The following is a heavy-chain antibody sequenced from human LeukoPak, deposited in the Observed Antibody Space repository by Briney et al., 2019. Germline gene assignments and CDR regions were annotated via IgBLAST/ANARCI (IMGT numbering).Heavy chain of an antibody. V-gene: IGHV3-11*01. J-gene: IGHJ4*02. D-gene: IGHD2-21*01. Sequence: GGSLRLSCAAPGLTFRDFYMSWIRQAPGRGLEYISYITNSGSSIYYAASVKGRFTISRDNAKNSLYLQMSNLRAEDTAIYYCAGRTFGGESPAFDYWGQGTLVTVSS. CDR1: GLTFRDFY. CDR2: ITNSGSSI. CDR3: AGRTFGGESPAFDY.